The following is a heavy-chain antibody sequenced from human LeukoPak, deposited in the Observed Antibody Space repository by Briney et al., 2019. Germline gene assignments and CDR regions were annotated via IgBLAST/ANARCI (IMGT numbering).Heavy chain of an antibody. D-gene: IGHD3-22*01. CDR1: GYTFTSYA. V-gene: IGHV7-4-1*02. CDR3: AREDSLTYYYDSSGQRYFDL. CDR2: INTNTGNP. Sequence: ASMKVSCKASGYTFTSYAMNWVRQAPGQGLEWMGWINTNTGNPTYAQGFTGRFVFSLDTSVSTAYLQISSLKAEDTAVYYCAREDSLTYYYDSSGQRYFDLWGRGTRVTVSS. J-gene: IGHJ2*01.